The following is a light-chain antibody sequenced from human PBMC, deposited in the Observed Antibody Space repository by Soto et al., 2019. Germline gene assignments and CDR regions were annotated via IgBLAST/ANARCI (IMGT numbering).Light chain of an antibody. CDR3: QQYNNWPPLT. CDR1: QSVSSN. J-gene: IGKJ4*01. Sequence: IVMTQPPATLSVSPGERATLSCRASQSVSSNLAWYQQKPGQAPRLLIYDASNRATGIPDRYSGSGSGTDFTLTISSLQSEDFAVYYCQQYNNWPPLTFGGGTKVDIK. CDR2: DAS. V-gene: IGKV3-15*01.